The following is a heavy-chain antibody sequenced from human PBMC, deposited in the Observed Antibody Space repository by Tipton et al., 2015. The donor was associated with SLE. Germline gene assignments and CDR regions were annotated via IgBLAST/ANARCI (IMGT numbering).Heavy chain of an antibody. CDR3: ARDRKTWPQGYFDL. Sequence: SLRLSGAASGFTFSDYYMSWTRQAPGKGLEWVSYISSSGSTIYYADSVKGRFTISRDNAKNSLYLQMNSLRAEDTAVYYCARDRKTWPQGYFDLWGRGTLVTVSS. CDR1: GFTFSDYY. CDR2: ISSSGSTI. V-gene: IGHV3-11*01. J-gene: IGHJ2*01. D-gene: IGHD1-14*01.